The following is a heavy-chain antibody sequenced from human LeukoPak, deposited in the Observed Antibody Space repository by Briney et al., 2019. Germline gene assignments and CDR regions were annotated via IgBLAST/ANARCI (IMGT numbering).Heavy chain of an antibody. J-gene: IGHJ4*02. CDR1: GGTFSSYA. Sequence: SVKVSCKASGGTFSSYAISWVRQAPGQGLEWMGGIIPIFGTANYAQKFQGRVTITTDESTSTAYMELSSLRSEDTAVYYCARDSSGWYYFDYWGQGTLVTVSS. D-gene: IGHD6-19*01. CDR3: ARDSSGWYYFDY. CDR2: IIPIFGTA. V-gene: IGHV1-69*05.